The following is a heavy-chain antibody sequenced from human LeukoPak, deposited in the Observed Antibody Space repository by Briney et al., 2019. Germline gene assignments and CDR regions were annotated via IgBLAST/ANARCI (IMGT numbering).Heavy chain of an antibody. Sequence: GGSLRLSCAASGFTFSTYAMHWVRQAPGKGLGWVTIISYDGSKKYYADSVRGRFTISRDNSKNTLYLQMNSLRLEDTALYYCAGGDPYRGYDYPGVWGQGTLVTVSS. D-gene: IGHD5-12*01. V-gene: IGHV3-30*04. J-gene: IGHJ4*02. CDR1: GFTFSTYA. CDR3: AGGDPYRGYDYPGV. CDR2: ISYDGSKK.